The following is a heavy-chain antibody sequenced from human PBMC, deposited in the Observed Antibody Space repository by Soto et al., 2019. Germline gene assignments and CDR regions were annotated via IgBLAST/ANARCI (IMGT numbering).Heavy chain of an antibody. J-gene: IGHJ6*02. CDR2: INPTSGGT. Sequence: QVQLVQSGAEVKKPGASVKVSCKASGYTFTGYYMHWVRQAPGQGLEWMGWINPTSGGTNYAQKFQGRVSMTRDTSISTAYMELSRLRSDDTAVYYCARYGHTAMATGYGMDVWGQGTTVTVSS. CDR3: ARYGHTAMATGYGMDV. CDR1: GYTFTGYY. V-gene: IGHV1-2*02. D-gene: IGHD5-18*01.